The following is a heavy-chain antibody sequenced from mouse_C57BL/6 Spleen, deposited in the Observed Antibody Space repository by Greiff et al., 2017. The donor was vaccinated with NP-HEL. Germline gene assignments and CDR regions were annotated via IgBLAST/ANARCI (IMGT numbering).Heavy chain of an antibody. Sequence: QVHVKQPGAELVKPGASVKMSCKASGYTFTSYWITWVKQRPGQGLEWIGDIYPGSGSTNYNEKFKSKATLTVDTSSSTAYMQLSSLTSEDSAVYYCARERAQFAYWGQGTLVTVSA. V-gene: IGHV1-55*01. J-gene: IGHJ3*01. CDR1: GYTFTSYW. CDR3: ARERAQFAY. CDR2: IYPGSGST. D-gene: IGHD3-3*01.